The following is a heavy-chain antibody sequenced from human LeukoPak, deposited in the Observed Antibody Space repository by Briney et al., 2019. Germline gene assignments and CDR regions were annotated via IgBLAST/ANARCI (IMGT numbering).Heavy chain of an antibody. J-gene: IGHJ3*02. Sequence: ASVKVSCKASGYTFTSYDINWVRQATGQGLEWMGWMNPNSGNTGYAQKFQGRVTMTRNTSISTAYMELSSLRSEDTAVYYCARVGSSSWYNFSAFDIWGQGTMVTVSS. V-gene: IGHV1-8*01. CDR3: ARVGSSSWYNFSAFDI. CDR2: MNPNSGNT. D-gene: IGHD6-13*01. CDR1: GYTFTSYD.